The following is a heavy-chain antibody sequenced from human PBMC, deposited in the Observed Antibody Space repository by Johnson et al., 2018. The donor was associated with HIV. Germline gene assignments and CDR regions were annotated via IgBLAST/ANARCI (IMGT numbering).Heavy chain of an antibody. V-gene: IGHV3-66*01. D-gene: IGHD1-26*01. CDR1: GFTVSRNY. CDR2: SGSGGST. Sequence: VQLVESGGGLVQPGGSLRLSCAASGFTVSRNYMSWVRQAPGKGLEWVSAISGSGGSTYYADSVKGSFTISRDNSKNTLYLQMNSLRAEDTAVYYCARSSGSYLDDAFDIWGQGTMVTVSS. J-gene: IGHJ3*02. CDR3: ARSSGSYLDDAFDI.